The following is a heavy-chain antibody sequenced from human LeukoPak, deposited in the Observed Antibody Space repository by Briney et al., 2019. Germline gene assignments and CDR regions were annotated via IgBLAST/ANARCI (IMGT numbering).Heavy chain of an antibody. CDR3: ARGPPNWGYDY. V-gene: IGHV1-8*02. J-gene: IGHJ4*02. D-gene: IGHD7-27*01. CDR1: GYTFTSYG. CDR2: MSPNSGNT. Sequence: ASVKVSCKASGYTFTSYGISWVRQATGQGPEWMGWMSPNSGNTGYAQKFQGRVTMTRSTSMSTAYMELSSLRSEDPAVYYCARGPPNWGYDYWGQGTLVTVSS.